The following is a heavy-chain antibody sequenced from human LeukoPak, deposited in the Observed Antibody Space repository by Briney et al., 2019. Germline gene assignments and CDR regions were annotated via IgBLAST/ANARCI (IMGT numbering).Heavy chain of an antibody. CDR2: IIPILGIA. CDR3: ARLDTYYYDSSGYSPD. D-gene: IGHD3-22*01. Sequence: SVKVSCEASGGTFSSYTISWVRQAPGQGLEWMGRIIPILGIANYAQKFQGRVTITADKSTSTAYMELSSLRSEDTAVYYCARLDTYYYDSSGYSPDWGQGTLVTVSS. CDR1: GGTFSSYT. J-gene: IGHJ4*02. V-gene: IGHV1-69*02.